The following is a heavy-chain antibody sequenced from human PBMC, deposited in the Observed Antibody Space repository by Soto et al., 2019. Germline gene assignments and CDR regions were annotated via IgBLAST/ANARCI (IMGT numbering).Heavy chain of an antibody. Sequence: GGSLRLSXAASGFTFSSDAMHWVRQAPGKGLEWVAVISYDGSNKYYADSVKGRFTISRDNSKNTLYLQMNSMRAEDTAVYYCPRESDSSGYYYPGDFDYWGQGTLVTVSS. D-gene: IGHD3-22*01. CDR2: ISYDGSNK. J-gene: IGHJ4*02. V-gene: IGHV3-30-3*01. CDR1: GFTFSSDA. CDR3: PRESDSSGYYYPGDFDY.